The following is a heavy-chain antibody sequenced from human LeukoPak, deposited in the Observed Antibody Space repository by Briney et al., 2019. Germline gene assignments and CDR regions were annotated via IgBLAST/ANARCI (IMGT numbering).Heavy chain of an antibody. Sequence: ASVKVSCKASGYTFTGYYMHWVRQAPGQGLEWMGWINPNSGGTNYAQKFQGRVTMTRDTSISTAYMELSRLRSDDTAVYYCARGGDYSYYYYYYMDVWGKGTTVTVSS. CDR3: ARGGDYSYYYYYYMDV. J-gene: IGHJ6*03. V-gene: IGHV1-2*02. CDR1: GYTFTGYY. CDR2: INPNSGGT. D-gene: IGHD4-17*01.